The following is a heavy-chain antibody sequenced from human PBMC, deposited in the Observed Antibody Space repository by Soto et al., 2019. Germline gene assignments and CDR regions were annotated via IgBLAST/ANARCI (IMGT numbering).Heavy chain of an antibody. CDR1: GFTFSSYA. V-gene: IGHV3-23*01. CDR2: ISGSGGST. D-gene: IGHD2-8*01. Sequence: GGSLRLSCAASGFTFSSYAMSWVRQAPGKGLEWVSAISGSGGSTYYADSVKGRFTISRDNSKNTLYVQMNSLRAEDTAVYYCAKGARGCTNGVCSFQHWGQGTLVTVSS. CDR3: AKGARGCTNGVCSFQH. J-gene: IGHJ1*01.